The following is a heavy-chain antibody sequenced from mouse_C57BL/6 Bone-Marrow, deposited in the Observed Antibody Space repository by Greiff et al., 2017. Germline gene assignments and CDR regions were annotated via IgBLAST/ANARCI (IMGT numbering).Heavy chain of an antibody. CDR1: GYTFTSYW. Sequence: VQLQQPGAELVKPGASVMMSCKASGYTFTSYWLTWVKQRPGQGLEWIGDFYPGSGSTNYNEKFKSKATLTVDTSSSTAYMRLSSLTSEDSAVYYCARLGTGDYFDYWGQGTTLTVSS. V-gene: IGHV1-55*01. CDR2: FYPGSGST. CDR3: ARLGTGDYFDY. J-gene: IGHJ2*01. D-gene: IGHD3-3*01.